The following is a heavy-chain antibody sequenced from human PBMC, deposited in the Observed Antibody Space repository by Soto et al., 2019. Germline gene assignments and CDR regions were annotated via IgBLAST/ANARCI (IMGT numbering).Heavy chain of an antibody. Sequence: QLQLQESGPGLVKPSETLSLTCTVSGGSISSSSYYWGWIRQPPGKGLEWIGSIYYSGSTYYNPSPKGRVTISVDPAKNQFSLKLSSVTAADTAVYYCARQVGAAAGPYFDYWGQGTLVTVSS. CDR1: GGSISSSSYY. D-gene: IGHD6-13*01. CDR3: ARQVGAAAGPYFDY. V-gene: IGHV4-39*01. J-gene: IGHJ4*02. CDR2: IYYSGST.